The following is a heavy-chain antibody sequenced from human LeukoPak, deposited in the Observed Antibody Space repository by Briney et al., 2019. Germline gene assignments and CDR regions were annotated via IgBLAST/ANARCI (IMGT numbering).Heavy chain of an antibody. D-gene: IGHD1-26*01. CDR2: ISGSGGST. J-gene: IGHJ4*02. V-gene: IGHV3-23*01. CDR1: GFTFSSYA. CDR3: ANSKELTFDY. Sequence: PGGSLRLSCAASGFTFSSYAMSWVRQAPGNGLEWVSAISGSGGSTYYADSVKGRFTISRDNSKNTLYLQMNSLRAEDTAVYYCANSKELTFDYWGQGTLVTVSS.